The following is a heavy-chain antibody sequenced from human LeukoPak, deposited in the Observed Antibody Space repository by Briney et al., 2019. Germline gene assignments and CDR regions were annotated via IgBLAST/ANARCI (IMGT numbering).Heavy chain of an antibody. J-gene: IGHJ4*02. CDR3: ARDLEGYCSGGSCYSFHYFDY. V-gene: IGHV3-21*04. D-gene: IGHD2-15*01. CDR1: GFTFSSYS. CDR2: ISSSSSYI. Sequence: GGSLRLSCAASGFTFSSYSMNWVRQAPGKGLEWVSCISSSSSYIYYADSVKGRFTISRDNAKNSLYLQMNSLRAEDTALYYCARDLEGYCSGGSCYSFHYFDYWGQGTLVTVSS.